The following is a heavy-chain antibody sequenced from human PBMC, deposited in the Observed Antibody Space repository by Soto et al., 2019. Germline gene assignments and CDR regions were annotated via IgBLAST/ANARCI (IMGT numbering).Heavy chain of an antibody. J-gene: IGHJ4*02. Sequence: PGGSLRLSCAASGFTFSNYWMHWVRQVPGKGLVWVSRINSDGSSTNYADSVKGRFTISRDNAKNTLYLQMNSLGAEDTAVYHCARRLAVDGTGADWGKGTLVSVST. V-gene: IGHV3-74*01. D-gene: IGHD6-19*01. CDR1: GFTFSNYW. CDR2: INSDGSST. CDR3: ARRLAVDGTGAD.